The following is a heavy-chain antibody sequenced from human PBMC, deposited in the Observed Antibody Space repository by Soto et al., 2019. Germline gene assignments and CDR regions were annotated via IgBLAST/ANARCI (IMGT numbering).Heavy chain of an antibody. CDR1: VGTFSNYA. Sequence: QVQLVQSGAEVKKPGSSVKVSCKASVGTFSNYAIDWVRQAPGQGLEWMGGIIPIFGAANYAQKFQGRITITADESTSTAYMELRSLRSEDTAVYYCARGVHYDSSGYYYFYWGQGTLVTVSS. D-gene: IGHD3-22*01. V-gene: IGHV1-69*01. CDR2: IIPIFGAA. J-gene: IGHJ4*02. CDR3: ARGVHYDSSGYYYFY.